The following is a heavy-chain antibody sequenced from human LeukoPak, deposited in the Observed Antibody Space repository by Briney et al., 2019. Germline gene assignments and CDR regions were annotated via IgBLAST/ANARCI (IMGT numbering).Heavy chain of an antibody. J-gene: IGHJ2*01. CDR2: ISYDGSNK. CDR1: GFTFSSYG. CDR3: ARPRAMTTGVGRYFDL. D-gene: IGHD1-1*01. V-gene: IGHV3-30*03. Sequence: GGSLRLSCAASGFTFSSYGMHWVRQAPGKGLEWVAVISYDGSNKYYADSVKGRFTISRDNSKNTLYLQMNSLRAEDTATYYCARPRAMTTGVGRYFDLWGRGTLVTVSS.